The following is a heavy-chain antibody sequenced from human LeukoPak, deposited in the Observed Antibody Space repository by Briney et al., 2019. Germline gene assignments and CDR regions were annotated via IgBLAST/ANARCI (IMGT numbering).Heavy chain of an antibody. Sequence: GGSLRLSCAASGFTFSSYGIHWVRQAPGKGLEWVSSISSSSSYIYYADSVKGRFTISRDNAKNSLYLQMNSLRAEDTAVYYCAREAYYYYYMDVWGKGTTVTVSS. CDR1: GFTFSSYG. CDR2: ISSSSSYI. J-gene: IGHJ6*03. V-gene: IGHV3-21*01. CDR3: AREAYYYYYMDV.